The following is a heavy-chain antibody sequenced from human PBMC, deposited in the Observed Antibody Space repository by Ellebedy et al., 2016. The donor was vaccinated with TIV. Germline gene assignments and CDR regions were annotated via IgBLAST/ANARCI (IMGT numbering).Heavy chain of an antibody. D-gene: IGHD2/OR15-2a*01. Sequence: KVSCKGSGYSFNTYWIGWVRQMPGKGLEWLGIIFAGNSDTKYSPSSRGQVTISADKSINTAYLQWRTLEASDTAMYYCATIDRGGTFDLEFWGQGTLVTVSS. V-gene: IGHV5-51*01. J-gene: IGHJ4*02. CDR3: ATIDRGGTFDLEF. CDR1: GYSFNTYW. CDR2: IFAGNSDT.